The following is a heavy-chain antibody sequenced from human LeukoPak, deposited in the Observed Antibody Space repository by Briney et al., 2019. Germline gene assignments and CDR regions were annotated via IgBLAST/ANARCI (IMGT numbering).Heavy chain of an antibody. CDR2: ISAYNGNT. CDR3: ARGVGYCSGGSCFNWFDP. J-gene: IGHJ5*02. V-gene: IGHV1-18*04. Sequence: ASVKVSCKASGYTFTSYGISWVRQAPGQGLDWMGWISAYNGNTSYAQKLQGRVTMTTDTSTSTAYMELRSLRSDDTAVYYCARGVGYCSGGSCFNWFDPWGQGTLVTVSS. CDR1: GYTFTSYG. D-gene: IGHD2-15*01.